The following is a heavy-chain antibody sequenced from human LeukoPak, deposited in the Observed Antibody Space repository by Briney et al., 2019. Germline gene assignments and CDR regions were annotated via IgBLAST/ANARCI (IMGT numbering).Heavy chain of an antibody. CDR2: IGSTVGST. CDR1: GFTFSSYA. D-gene: IGHD6-13*01. J-gene: IGHJ3*01. Sequence: PGGSLRLSCAASGFTFSSYAMSWVRQAPGKGLEWVSTIGSTVGSTHYADSVKGRFTISRDNSKNTLYLQMNSLRAKDTAAYFCAKWDSSTWPALWGQGTMITVSS. V-gene: IGHV3-23*01. CDR3: AKWDSSTWPAL.